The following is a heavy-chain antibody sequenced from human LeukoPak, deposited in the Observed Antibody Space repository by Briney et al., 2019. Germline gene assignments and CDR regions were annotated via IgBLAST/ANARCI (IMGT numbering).Heavy chain of an antibody. Sequence: TSETLSLTCAVYGGSFSGYYWSWIRQPQGKGLEWIGEINHSGSTNYNPSLKSRVTISVDTSKNQFSLKLSSVTAADTAVYYCARAPIAAPHFDYWGQGTLVTVSS. CDR2: INHSGST. J-gene: IGHJ4*02. V-gene: IGHV4-34*01. CDR1: GGSFSGYY. D-gene: IGHD6-6*01. CDR3: ARAPIAAPHFDY.